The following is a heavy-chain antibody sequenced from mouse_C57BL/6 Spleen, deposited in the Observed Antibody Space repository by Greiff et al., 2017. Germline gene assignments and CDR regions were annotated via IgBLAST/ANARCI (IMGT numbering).Heavy chain of an antibody. J-gene: IGHJ2*01. V-gene: IGHV1-50*01. CDR2: IDPSDSYT. CDR1: GYTFTSYW. Sequence: VQLQQSGAELVKPGASVKLSCKASGYTFTSYWMQWVKQRPGQGLEWIGEIDPSDSYTNYNQKFKGKATLTVDTSSSTAYMQLSSLTSEDSAVYYCAMGDSSGYWGQGTTLTVSS. D-gene: IGHD3-2*02. CDR3: AMGDSSGY.